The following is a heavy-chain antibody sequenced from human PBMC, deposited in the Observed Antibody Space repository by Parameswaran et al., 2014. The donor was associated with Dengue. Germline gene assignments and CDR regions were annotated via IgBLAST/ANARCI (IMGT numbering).Heavy chain of an antibody. CDR2: IKSKTDGGTT. D-gene: IGHD6-13*01. J-gene: IGHJ6*02. CDR3: TAVVRYSSSWSDV. V-gene: IGHV3-15*01. Sequence: WIRQPPGKGLEWVGRIKSKTDGGTTDYAAPVKGRFTISRDDSKNTLYLQMNSLKTEDTAVYYCTAVVRYSSSWSDVWGQGTTVTVSS.